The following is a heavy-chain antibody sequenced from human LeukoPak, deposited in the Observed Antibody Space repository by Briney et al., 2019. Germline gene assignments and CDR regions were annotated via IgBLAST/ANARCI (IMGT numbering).Heavy chain of an antibody. V-gene: IGHV4-39*07. CDR1: GGSISSSTYY. Sequence: SETLSLTCTVSGGSISSSTYYWGWIRQPPGKGLEWIGSVYYSGSTYYNPSLKSRVTISVDTSKNQFSLKLSSVTAADTAVYYCASESMDSSPFYFDYWGQGTLVTVSS. J-gene: IGHJ4*02. D-gene: IGHD3-22*01. CDR3: ASESMDSSPFYFDY. CDR2: VYYSGST.